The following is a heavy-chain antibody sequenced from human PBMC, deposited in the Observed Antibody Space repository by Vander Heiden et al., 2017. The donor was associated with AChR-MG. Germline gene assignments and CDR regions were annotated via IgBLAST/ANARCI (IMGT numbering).Heavy chain of an antibody. CDR3: ARRHGFNRIDY. CDR2: IYPDDSET. D-gene: IGHD5-12*01. Sequence: EVQLVQSGAGVKKPGESRKISCKGAGYSVNNYWSGWVRQMPGKGLEWIGIIYPDDSETRYSPSFRGQVIISVDKSITTAYLQLSSLKASDTALYYCARRHGFNRIDYWGQGTLVTVSS. V-gene: IGHV5-51*01. CDR1: GYSVNNYW. J-gene: IGHJ4*02.